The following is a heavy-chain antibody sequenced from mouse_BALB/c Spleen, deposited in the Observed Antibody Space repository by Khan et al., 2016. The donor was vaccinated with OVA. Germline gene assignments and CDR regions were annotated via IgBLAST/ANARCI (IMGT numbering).Heavy chain of an antibody. CDR2: IDPYHGGT. CDR3: ARGGYGGFAY. D-gene: IGHD2-14*01. CDR1: GYAFTSYS. Sequence: QLKQSGPELVKPGASVKVSCKASGYAFTSYSLYWVKQSHGKSLEWIGYIDPYHGGTSYTQKFKGKATLTVDKSSTSAYLHLYSLTSEDPAVYYCARGGYGGFAYWGQGTLVTVSA. V-gene: IGHV1S135*01. J-gene: IGHJ3*01.